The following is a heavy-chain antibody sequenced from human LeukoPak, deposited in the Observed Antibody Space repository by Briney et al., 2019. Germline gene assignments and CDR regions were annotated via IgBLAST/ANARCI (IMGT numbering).Heavy chain of an antibody. J-gene: IGHJ3*02. CDR3: AKGGASSSWYDAFDI. Sequence: PGGSLRLSCAASGFTLSSYGMHWVRQAPGKGLEWVAVISYDGSNKYYADSVKGRFTISRDNSKNTLYLQMNSLRAEDTAVYYCAKGGASSSWYDAFDIWGQGTMVTVSS. CDR2: ISYDGSNK. D-gene: IGHD6-13*01. CDR1: GFTLSSYG. V-gene: IGHV3-30*18.